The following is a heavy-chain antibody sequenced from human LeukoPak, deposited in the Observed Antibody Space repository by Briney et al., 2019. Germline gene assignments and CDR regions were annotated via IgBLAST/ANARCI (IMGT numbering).Heavy chain of an antibody. CDR3: ARVRGNSSRLTSSSHFDWLLFDY. J-gene: IGHJ4*02. D-gene: IGHD3-9*01. CDR2: ISYDGSNK. CDR1: GFTFSSYA. V-gene: IGHV3-30*04. Sequence: GGSLRLSCAASGFTFSSYAMHWVRQAPGKGLEWVAVISYDGSNKYYADSVKGRFTISRDNSKNTLYLQMNSLRAEDTAVYYCARVRGNSSRLTSSSHFDWLLFDYWGQGTLVTVSS.